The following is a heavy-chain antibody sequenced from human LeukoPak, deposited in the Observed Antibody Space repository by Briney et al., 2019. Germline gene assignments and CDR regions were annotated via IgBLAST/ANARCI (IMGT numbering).Heavy chain of an antibody. D-gene: IGHD2-8*01. CDR1: GGSISSYY. CDR2: IYTSGST. J-gene: IGHJ5*02. Sequence: SETLSLTCTVSGGSISSYYWSWIRQPAGKGLEWIGRIYTSGSTNYNPSLKSRVTMSVDTSKNQFSLKLSSVTAADTAVYYCARDPGYCSNGVCRNWFDPWGQGTLVTVSS. CDR3: ARDPGYCSNGVCRNWFDP. V-gene: IGHV4-4*07.